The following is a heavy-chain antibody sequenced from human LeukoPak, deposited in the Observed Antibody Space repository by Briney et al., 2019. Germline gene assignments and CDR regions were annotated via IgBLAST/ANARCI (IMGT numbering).Heavy chain of an antibody. V-gene: IGHV1-18*01. J-gene: IGHJ4*02. Sequence: ASVKVSCKASGYSFINNGINWVRQAPGQGLEWMGWISHYNGNTNFAQKLQGRVTMTTDTSTSTAYLELRSLRSDDTAVYYCARGETRNDYWGQGTLVTVSS. CDR1: GYSFINNG. D-gene: IGHD3-16*01. CDR3: ARGETRNDY. CDR2: ISHYNGNT.